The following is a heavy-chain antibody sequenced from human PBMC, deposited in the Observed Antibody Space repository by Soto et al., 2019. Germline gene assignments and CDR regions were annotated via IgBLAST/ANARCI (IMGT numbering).Heavy chain of an antibody. CDR2: ISYDGSNK. D-gene: IGHD1-1*01. Sequence: QVQLVESGGGVVQPGRSLRLSCAASGFTFSSYAMHWVRQAPGKGLEWVAVISYDGSNKYYADSVKGRFIISRDTSKNTLYLQMNSLRAEDTAVYYCASPRLSSDGTTPIDYWGQGTLVTVSS. J-gene: IGHJ4*02. V-gene: IGHV3-30-3*01. CDR1: GFTFSSYA. CDR3: ASPRLSSDGTTPIDY.